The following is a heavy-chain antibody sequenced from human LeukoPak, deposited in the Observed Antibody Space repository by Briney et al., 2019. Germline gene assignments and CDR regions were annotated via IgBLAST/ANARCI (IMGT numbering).Heavy chain of an antibody. CDR3: ARFRGAPPYYYYMDV. D-gene: IGHD3-10*01. CDR1: GGPFSGYY. CDR2: INHSGST. J-gene: IGHJ6*03. Sequence: SETLSLTCAVYGGPFSGYYWSSIRQPPGKGLECIGEINHSGSTNYNPSLKSRVTISVDTSKNQFSLKLSSVTAADTAVYYCARFRGAPPYYYYMDVWGKGTTVTVSS. V-gene: IGHV4-34*01.